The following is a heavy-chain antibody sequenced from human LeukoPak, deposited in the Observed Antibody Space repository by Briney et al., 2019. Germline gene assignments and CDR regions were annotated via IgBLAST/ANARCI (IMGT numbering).Heavy chain of an antibody. CDR1: GGSISSYY. J-gene: IGHJ4*02. V-gene: IGHV4-59*08. D-gene: IGHD3-10*01. Sequence: PSETLSLTCTLSGGSISSYYWRWIRQPPGKGLEWIGYIYYSGSTNHNPSLKSRVTISVDTSKNQLSLKLSSVTAADTAVYYCAIHSGSGSYIFDYWGQGTLVTVSS. CDR3: AIHSGSGSYIFDY. CDR2: IYYSGST.